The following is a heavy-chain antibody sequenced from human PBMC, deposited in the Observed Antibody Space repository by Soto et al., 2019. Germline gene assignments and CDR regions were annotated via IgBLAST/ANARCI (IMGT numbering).Heavy chain of an antibody. CDR1: RYNFTSYL. J-gene: IGHJ5*02. D-gene: IGHD6-13*01. V-gene: IGHV5-51*01. Sequence: GESLKISCKGSRYNFTSYLIGWVRQMPGKGMEWMGIIYPGDSDTRYNPSFQGQVTISADKSISTAYLQWSSLKASNTAMYYCARVGYSSNWPLLFNWFDPWGQGTLVTVSS. CDR3: ARVGYSSNWPLLFNWFDP. CDR2: IYPGDSDT.